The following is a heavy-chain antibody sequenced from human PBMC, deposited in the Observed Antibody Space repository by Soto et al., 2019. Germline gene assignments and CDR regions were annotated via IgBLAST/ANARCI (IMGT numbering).Heavy chain of an antibody. J-gene: IGHJ3*02. Sequence: TGGSLRLSCAASGFTFSSYAMSWVRQAPGKGLEWVSAISGSGGSTYYADSVKGRFTISRDNSKNTLYLQMNSLRAEDTAVYYCAKPPLMITFGGVIVRSPAFDIWGQGTMVTVSS. D-gene: IGHD3-16*02. CDR3: AKPPLMITFGGVIVRSPAFDI. CDR2: ISGSGGST. V-gene: IGHV3-23*01. CDR1: GFTFSSYA.